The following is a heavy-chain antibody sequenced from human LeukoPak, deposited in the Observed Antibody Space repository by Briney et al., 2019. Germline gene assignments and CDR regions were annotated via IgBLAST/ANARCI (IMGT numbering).Heavy chain of an antibody. D-gene: IGHD4-17*01. J-gene: IGHJ5*02. CDR3: ARDREDYGDYAYNWFDP. Sequence: PGGSLRLSCAASGFTFSDYYMSWIRQAPGQGLEWVSYISSSSSYTNYADSVKGRFTVSRDNAKNSLYPQMNSLRAEDTAVYYCARDREDYGDYAYNWFDPWGQGTLVTVSS. CDR1: GFTFSDYY. CDR2: ISSSSSYT. V-gene: IGHV3-11*06.